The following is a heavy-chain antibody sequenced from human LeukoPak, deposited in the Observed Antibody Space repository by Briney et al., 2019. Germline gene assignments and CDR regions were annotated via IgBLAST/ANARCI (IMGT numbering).Heavy chain of an antibody. J-gene: IGHJ6*03. CDR2: IYHSGST. V-gene: IGHV4-4*02. CDR1: GGSISSSNW. CDR3: ARDNYYGSSYYYMDV. Sequence: SETLSLTCAVSGGSISSSNWWSWVRPPPGKGLEWIGEIYHSGSTNYNPSLKSRVTISVDKSKNQFSLKLSSVTAADTAVYYCARDNYYGSSYYYMDVWGKGTTVTVSS. D-gene: IGHD3-10*01.